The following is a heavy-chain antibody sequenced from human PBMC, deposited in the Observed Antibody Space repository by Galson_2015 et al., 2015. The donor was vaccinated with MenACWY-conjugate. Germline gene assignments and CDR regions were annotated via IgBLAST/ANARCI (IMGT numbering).Heavy chain of an antibody. V-gene: IGHV6-1*01. D-gene: IGHD6-19*01. CDR3: ARDKGYLSGWSSNALNWFDS. J-gene: IGHJ5*01. CDR1: GDSVSSNSAA. Sequence: CAISGDSVSSNSAAWSWIRQSPSRGLEWLGRTYYRSRWFNDYAESVRSRITINPDTSKNQFSLQLSSVTPEDTAVYYCARDKGYLSGWSSNALNWFDSWGQGTLVTVS. CDR2: TYYRSRWFN.